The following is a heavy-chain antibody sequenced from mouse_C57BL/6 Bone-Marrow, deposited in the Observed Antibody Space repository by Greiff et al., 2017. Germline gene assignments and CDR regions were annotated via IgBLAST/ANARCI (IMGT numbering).Heavy chain of an antibody. CDR3: AKHLYYGNGVNFDY. CDR2: IYPGDGDT. J-gene: IGHJ2*01. Sequence: VQLQQSGAELVKPGASVKISCKASGYAFSSYWMNWVKQRPGKGLEWIGQIYPGDGDTNYNGKFKGKATLTADKSSSTAYMQLSSLTSEDSAVYFCAKHLYYGNGVNFDYWGQGTTLTVSS. V-gene: IGHV1-80*01. D-gene: IGHD2-1*01. CDR1: GYAFSSYW.